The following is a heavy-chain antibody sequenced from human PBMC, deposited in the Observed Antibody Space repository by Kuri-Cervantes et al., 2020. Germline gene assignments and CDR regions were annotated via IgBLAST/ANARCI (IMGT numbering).Heavy chain of an antibody. D-gene: IGHD6-13*01. CDR2: INHSGST. J-gene: IGHJ4*02. CDR3: ARVHTSSWSD. Sequence: ESLKISCAASGFTFSYYGMHWVRQAPGKGLEWIGEINHSGSTNYNLSLKSRVTISVDTPKNQFSLKLTSVTAADTAVYYCARVHTSSWSDWGQGTLVTVSS. V-gene: IGHV4-34*01. CDR1: GFTFSYYG.